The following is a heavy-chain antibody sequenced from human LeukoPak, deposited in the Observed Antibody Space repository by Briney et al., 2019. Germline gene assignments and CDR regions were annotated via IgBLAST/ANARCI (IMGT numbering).Heavy chain of an antibody. J-gene: IGHJ4*02. V-gene: IGHV1-18*01. CDR2: ISVYNGNT. Sequence: ASVKVSCKASGYTFTTYGISWVRQAPGQGLEWMGWISVYNGNTNYAHKLQGRVTMTPDTSPSTAYMELKSLRSDDPVVFYCAEGRASRSTNDCDYWRRGPLLPVPS. D-gene: IGHD5/OR15-5a*01. CDR3: AEGRASRSTNDCDY. CDR1: GYTFTTYG.